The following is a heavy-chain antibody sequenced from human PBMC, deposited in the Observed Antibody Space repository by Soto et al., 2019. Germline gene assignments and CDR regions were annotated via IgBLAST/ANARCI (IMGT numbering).Heavy chain of an antibody. J-gene: IGHJ4*02. CDR3: AIRGLSKSEVRGYFDY. V-gene: IGHV3-23*01. CDR1: GFTFSSYA. CDR2: ISGSGGNA. D-gene: IGHD3-10*01. Sequence: GGSLRLSCAASGFTFSSYAMSWVRQAPGKGLEWVSTISGSGGNAYYADSVKGRFTISRDNSKNTLHLQMNSLRADDTAVYYCAIRGLSKSEVRGYFDYWGRGTRVTVSS.